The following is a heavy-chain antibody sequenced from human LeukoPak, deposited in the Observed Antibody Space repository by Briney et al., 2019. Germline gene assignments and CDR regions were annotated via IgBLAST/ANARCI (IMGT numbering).Heavy chain of an antibody. Sequence: PSETLSLTCTVSGGSISSNYWSWIRQPPGKGLEWIGYIYYGGSTNYNPSLKSRVTISADTSKNQLSLKLSSVSGADTAVYYCAREYYDILTGYYPPGFDYWGQGTLVTVSS. D-gene: IGHD3-9*01. CDR3: AREYYDILTGYYPPGFDY. J-gene: IGHJ4*02. CDR2: IYYGGST. V-gene: IGHV4-59*01. CDR1: GGSISSNY.